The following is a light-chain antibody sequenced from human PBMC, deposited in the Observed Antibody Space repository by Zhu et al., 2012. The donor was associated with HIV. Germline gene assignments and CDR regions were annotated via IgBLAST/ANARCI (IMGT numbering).Light chain of an antibody. CDR1: GSVRSF. V-gene: IGKV3-11*01. CDR3: QQRSSWPLT. Sequence: IVLTQSPATLSLSPGERATVSCRASGSVRSFLAWYQQKPGQAPRLLIYDTSKRATGIPARFSGSGSGTDFTLTISSLEPEDFALYYCQQRSSWPLTFGEGQGGDQT. CDR2: DTS. J-gene: IGKJ4*01.